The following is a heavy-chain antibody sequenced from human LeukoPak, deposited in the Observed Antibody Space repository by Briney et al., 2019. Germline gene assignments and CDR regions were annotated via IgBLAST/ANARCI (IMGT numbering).Heavy chain of an antibody. V-gene: IGHV1-46*01. D-gene: IGHD3-3*01. Sequence: ASVKVSCKTSGYTFTSYYMHWVRQAPGQGLEWMGIINPSGGSTSYAQKFQGRVTMTRDTSTSTVYMELSSLRSEDTAVYYCARDQNYDFWSGYPHYYYYYYMDVWGKGTTVTVSS. J-gene: IGHJ6*03. CDR1: GYTFTSYY. CDR2: INPSGGST. CDR3: ARDQNYDFWSGYPHYYYYYYMDV.